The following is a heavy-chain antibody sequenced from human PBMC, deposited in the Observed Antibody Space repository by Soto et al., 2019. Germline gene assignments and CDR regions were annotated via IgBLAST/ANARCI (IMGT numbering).Heavy chain of an antibody. CDR3: ARLDKFNGGWS. V-gene: IGHV3-30*14. CDR1: GFTFSSYA. Sequence: QVQLVESGGGVVQPGWSLRLSCAASGFTFSSYAMHWVRRAPGKGLEWVAAVSHDGKSGFYADSVSGRFTVSRDNSNNLVYLQMDRLRPEDTALFYCARLDKFNGGWSWGQGTAVTVSS. J-gene: IGHJ4*02. CDR2: VSHDGKSG. D-gene: IGHD6-19*01.